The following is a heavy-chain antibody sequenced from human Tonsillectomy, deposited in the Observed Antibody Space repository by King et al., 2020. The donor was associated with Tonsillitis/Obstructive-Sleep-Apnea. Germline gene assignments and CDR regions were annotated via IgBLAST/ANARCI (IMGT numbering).Heavy chain of an antibody. CDR2: IWYDGSNK. Sequence: VQLVESGGGVVQPGRSLRLSCTASGFNFRTYGMHWVRQAPGKGLEWVAVIWYDGSNKYYADSVKGRFTISRDNSRNTLYLQMNSLRAEDTAVYFCARGSKVVLTATVYHFDYWGQGTLVTVSS. J-gene: IGHJ4*02. CDR1: GFNFRTYG. V-gene: IGHV3-33*01. CDR3: ARGSKVVLTATVYHFDY. D-gene: IGHD2-21*02.